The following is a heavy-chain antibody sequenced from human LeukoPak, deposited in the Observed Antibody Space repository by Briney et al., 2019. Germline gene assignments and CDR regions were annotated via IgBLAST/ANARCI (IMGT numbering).Heavy chain of an antibody. CDR2: ISYDGSNK. CDR3: AKDPRPYSGYDLDYFDY. D-gene: IGHD5-12*01. Sequence: GRSLRLSCAASGFTFSSYGMHWVRQAPGKGLEWVAVISYDGSNKYYADSVKGRFTISRDNSKNTLYLQMNSLRAEDTAVYYCAKDPRPYSGYDLDYFDYWGQGTLVTVSS. CDR1: GFTFSSYG. J-gene: IGHJ4*02. V-gene: IGHV3-30*18.